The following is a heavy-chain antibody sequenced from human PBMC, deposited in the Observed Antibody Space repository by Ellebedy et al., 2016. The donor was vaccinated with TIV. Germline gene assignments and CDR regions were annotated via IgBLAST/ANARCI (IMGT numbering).Heavy chain of an antibody. Sequence: SETLSLTCTVSGYSISSGYYWGWIRQPPGKGLEWIGSIYHSGSTYYNPSLKSRVTISVDTSKNQFSLKLSSVTAADTAVYYCARGQSGSGSYSWYYYYMDVWGKGTTVTVSS. CDR1: GYSISSGYY. J-gene: IGHJ6*03. D-gene: IGHD3-10*01. V-gene: IGHV4-38-2*02. CDR2: IYHSGST. CDR3: ARGQSGSGSYSWYYYYMDV.